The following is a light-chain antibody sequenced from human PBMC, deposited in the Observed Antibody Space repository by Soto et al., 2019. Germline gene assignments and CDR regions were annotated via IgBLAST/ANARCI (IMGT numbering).Light chain of an antibody. V-gene: IGKV3-11*01. J-gene: IGKJ5*01. CDR3: QQRSNSSIT. CDR2: DAS. Sequence: EIVLTQSPATLSLSPGERATLSCRASQSVSSYLAWYQQKPGQAPRLLIYDASNRATGIPARFSGSGSGTDCTLTISSLEPEDFAVYYCQQRSNSSITFGQGTRLEIK. CDR1: QSVSSY.